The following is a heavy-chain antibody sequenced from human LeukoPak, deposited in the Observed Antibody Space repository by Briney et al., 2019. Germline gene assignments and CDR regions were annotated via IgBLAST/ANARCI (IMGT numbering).Heavy chain of an antibody. D-gene: IGHD3-10*01. Sequence: GGSLRLSCVASGFTFSSYSMNWVRQAPGQGLEWVSSISSSSSDIYYADSVKGRFTISRDNAKNSLYLQMNSLRADDTAVYYCRYGSGNHFLDYWGQGTLVTVSS. CDR2: ISSSSSDI. CDR3: RYGSGNHFLDY. J-gene: IGHJ4*02. CDR1: GFTFSSYS. V-gene: IGHV3-21*01.